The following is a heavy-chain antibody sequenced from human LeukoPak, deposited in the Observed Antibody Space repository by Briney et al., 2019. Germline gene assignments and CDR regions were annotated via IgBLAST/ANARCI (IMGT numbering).Heavy chain of an antibody. Sequence: PSETLSLTCAVSGGSISSGGYSGSWVRQPPGKGLGWIGYIYHSGSTNYNPSRKSRVTISVDTSKNQFSLKLSSVTAAATAVYYCARGSGALFIAVEYYFDYWGQGTLVTVSS. CDR1: GGSISSGGYS. CDR3: ARGSGALFIAVEYYFDY. D-gene: IGHD6-19*01. CDR2: IYHSGST. J-gene: IGHJ4*02. V-gene: IGHV4-30-2*01.